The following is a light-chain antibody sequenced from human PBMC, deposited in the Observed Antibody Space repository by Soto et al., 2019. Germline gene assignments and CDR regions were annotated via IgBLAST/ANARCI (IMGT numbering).Light chain of an antibody. CDR1: QSISSW. V-gene: IGKV1-5*03. Sequence: DIQMTQSPSTLSASVGDRVTITCRASQSISSWLAWYQQKPGKAPKVLIYKASNLESGVPSRFSGSGSGTEFTLTISSLQPDDFGTYYCQQYSSYPFTFGPGTKVDIK. CDR3: QQYSSYPFT. J-gene: IGKJ3*01. CDR2: KAS.